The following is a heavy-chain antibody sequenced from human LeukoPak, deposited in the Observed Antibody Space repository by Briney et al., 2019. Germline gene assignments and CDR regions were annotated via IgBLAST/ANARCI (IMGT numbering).Heavy chain of an antibody. CDR3: AKDLYYYDSSGYYYWPFDY. Sequence: PGRSLRLSCAASGFTFSSYAMHWVRQAPGKGLEWVAVISYDGSNKYYADSVKGRFTISRDNSKNTLYLLMNSLRAEDTAVYYCAKDLYYYDSSGYYYWPFDYWGQGTLVTVSS. D-gene: IGHD3-22*01. CDR2: ISYDGSNK. CDR1: GFTFSSYA. J-gene: IGHJ4*02. V-gene: IGHV3-30*04.